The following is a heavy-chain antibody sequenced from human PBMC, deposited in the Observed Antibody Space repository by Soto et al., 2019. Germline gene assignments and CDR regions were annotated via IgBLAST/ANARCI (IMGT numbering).Heavy chain of an antibody. CDR3: AKWTDTVVEAALAGGAFDI. D-gene: IGHD2-2*01. Sequence: EVQLLESGGNLVQLGGSLRLSCAASGFSFSTYALTWVRQAPGKGLEWVSGISASGATTYYADSVKGRFTISRDNSKNTVFLQMTSLRAEDTALYYCAKWTDTVVEAALAGGAFDIWGQGTMVTVSS. J-gene: IGHJ3*02. CDR2: ISASGATT. CDR1: GFSFSTYA. V-gene: IGHV3-23*01.